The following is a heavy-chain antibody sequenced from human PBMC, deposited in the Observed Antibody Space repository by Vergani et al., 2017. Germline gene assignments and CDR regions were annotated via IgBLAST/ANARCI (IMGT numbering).Heavy chain of an antibody. J-gene: IGHJ4*02. CDR2: ISWNSGSI. CDR1: GFTFDDYA. CDR3: ATGYSYGYPPDY. V-gene: IGHV3-9*01. D-gene: IGHD5-18*01. Sequence: EVQLVASGGGLVQPGRSLRLSCAASGFTFDDYAMHWVRQAPGKGLEWVSGISWNSGSIGYADSVTGRFTISRDNAKNSLYLQMNSLRAEDTALYYCATGYSYGYPPDYGGRGTLVSLSS.